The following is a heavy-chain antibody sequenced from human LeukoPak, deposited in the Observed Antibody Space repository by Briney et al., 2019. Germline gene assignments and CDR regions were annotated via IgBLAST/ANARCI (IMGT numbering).Heavy chain of an antibody. CDR3: GRTWGYYFDY. Sequence: SETLSLTCTVSGGSIISNTYYWSWIRQPAGKGLEWIGRIYTSGSTNYNPSLKSRVTMSVDTSKSQFSLKLPSVTAADTAVYYCGRTWGYYFDYWGQGTLVTVSS. V-gene: IGHV4-61*02. CDR1: GGSIISNTYY. CDR2: IYTSGST. J-gene: IGHJ4*02. D-gene: IGHD3-16*01.